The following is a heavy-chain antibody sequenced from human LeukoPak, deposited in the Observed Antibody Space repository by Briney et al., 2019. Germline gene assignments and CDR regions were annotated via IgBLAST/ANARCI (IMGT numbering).Heavy chain of an antibody. V-gene: IGHV1-2*06. CDR3: ASLPPPLYYDPMGKYYFDY. CDR2: INPNSGGT. D-gene: IGHD2-8*01. CDR1: GYTFTGYY. Sequence: GASVKVSCKVSGYTFTGYYVHWVRQAPGQGLEWMGRINPNSGGTNYAQKFQGRVTMTRDTSISTAYMELSRLRSDDTAVYYCASLPPPLYYDPMGKYYFDYWGQGTLVTVSS. J-gene: IGHJ4*02.